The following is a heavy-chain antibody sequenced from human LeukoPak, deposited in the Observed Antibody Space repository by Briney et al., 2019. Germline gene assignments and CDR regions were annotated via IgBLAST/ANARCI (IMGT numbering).Heavy chain of an antibody. CDR3: ASKDSSSWYTGDAFDI. D-gene: IGHD6-13*01. J-gene: IGHJ3*02. V-gene: IGHV3-48*03. CDR1: GFTFSKTW. Sequence: GGSLRLSCAASGFTFSKTWMSWVRQAPGKGLEWVSYISSSGSTIYYADSVKGRFTISRDNAKNSLYLQMSSLRAEDTAVYYCASKDSSSWYTGDAFDIWGQGTMVTVSS. CDR2: ISSSGSTI.